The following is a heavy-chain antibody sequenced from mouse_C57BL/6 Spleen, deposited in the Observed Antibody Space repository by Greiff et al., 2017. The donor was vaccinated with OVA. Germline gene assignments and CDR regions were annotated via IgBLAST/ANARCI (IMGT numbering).Heavy chain of an antibody. D-gene: IGHD2-12*01. CDR2: IDPEDGDT. J-gene: IGHJ2*01. CDR1: GFNIKDYY. Sequence: EVKVVESGAELVRPGASVKLSCTASGFNIKDYYMHWVKQRPEQGLEWIGRIDPEDGDTEYAPKFQGKATMTADTSSNTAYLQLSSLTSEDTAVYYCTCYDRGYYFDYWGQGTTLTVSS. V-gene: IGHV14-1*01. CDR3: TCYDRGYYFDY.